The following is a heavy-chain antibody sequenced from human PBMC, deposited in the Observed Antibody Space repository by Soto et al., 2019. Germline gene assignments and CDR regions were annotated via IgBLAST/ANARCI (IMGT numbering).Heavy chain of an antibody. J-gene: IGHJ6*02. V-gene: IGHV3-21*01. CDR1: GFTFSSYS. CDR2: ISSSSSYI. CDR3: ARDLEGFGEFVGYYYYGMDV. Sequence: TGGSLRLSCAASGFTFSSYSMNWVRQAPGKGLEWVSSISSSSSYIYYADSVKGRFTISRDNAKNSLYLQMNSLRAEDTAVYYCARDLEGFGEFVGYYYYGMDVWGQGTTVTVSS. D-gene: IGHD3-10*01.